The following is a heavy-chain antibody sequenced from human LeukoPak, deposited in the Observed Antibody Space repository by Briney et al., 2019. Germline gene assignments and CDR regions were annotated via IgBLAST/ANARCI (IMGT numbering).Heavy chain of an antibody. CDR3: ARDAPRVTVAGGIDY. Sequence: GSVQVSFKASGYPFTSYGISWVRPAPGQGLEWMGWISAYNGNTNYAQKLQGRVTMTTDTSTSTAYMELRSLRSDDTAVYYCARDAPRVTVAGGIDYWGQGTLVTVSS. CDR2: ISAYNGNT. D-gene: IGHD6-19*01. CDR1: GYPFTSYG. V-gene: IGHV1-18*01. J-gene: IGHJ4*02.